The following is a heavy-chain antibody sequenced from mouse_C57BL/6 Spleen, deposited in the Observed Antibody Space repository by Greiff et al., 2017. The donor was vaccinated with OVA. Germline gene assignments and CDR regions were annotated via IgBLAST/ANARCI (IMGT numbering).Heavy chain of an antibody. CDR2: IHPNSGST. J-gene: IGHJ4*01. V-gene: IGHV1-64*01. Sequence: QVHVKQSGAELVKPGASVKLSCKASGYTFTSYWMHWVKQRPGQGLEWIGMIHPNSGSTNYNEKFKSKATLTVDKSSSTAYMQLSSLTSEDSAVYYCARGDYGYDEAMDYWGQGTSVTVSS. D-gene: IGHD2-2*01. CDR3: ARGDYGYDEAMDY. CDR1: GYTFTSYW.